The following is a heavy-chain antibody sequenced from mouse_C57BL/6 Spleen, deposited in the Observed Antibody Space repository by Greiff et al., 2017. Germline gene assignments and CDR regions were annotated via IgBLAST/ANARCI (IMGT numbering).Heavy chain of an antibody. J-gene: IGHJ2*01. V-gene: IGHV5-16*01. D-gene: IGHD4-1*01. CDR2: INYDGSST. CDR1: GFTFSDYY. Sequence: EVQVVESEGGLVQPGSSMKLSCTASGFTFSDYYMAWVRQVPEKGLEWVANINYDGSSTYYLDSLKSRFIISRDNAKNILYLQMSSLKSEDTATYYCARDGLGPFDYWGQGTTLTVSS. CDR3: ARDGLGPFDY.